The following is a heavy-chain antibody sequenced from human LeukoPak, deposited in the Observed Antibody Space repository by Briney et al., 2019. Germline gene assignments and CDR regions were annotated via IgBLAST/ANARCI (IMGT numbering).Heavy chain of an antibody. D-gene: IGHD3-9*01. CDR1: GGSISSYY. CDR2: IYTSGST. CDR3: AXDQRXXDWFDAXXX. J-gene: IGHJ3*01. V-gene: IGHV4-4*07. Sequence: PSETLSLTCTVSGGSISSYYWSWIRQPAGKGLEWIGRIYTSGSTNYNPSLKSRVTMSVDTSKNQFSLELSSVTAADTAVYYCAXDQRXXDWFDAXXXWGQGXXXTVX.